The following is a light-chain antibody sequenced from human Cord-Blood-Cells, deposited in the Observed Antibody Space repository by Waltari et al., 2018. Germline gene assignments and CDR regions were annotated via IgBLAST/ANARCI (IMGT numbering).Light chain of an antibody. CDR2: DVS. CDR3: SSYTSSSTVV. V-gene: IGLV2-14*01. J-gene: IGLJ2*01. Sequence: QSALTQPASVSGSPGQSITISCTGTSSDVGGYNYVSWYQQHLGKAPKLMIYDVSNRPSWVSNRFSVSKSGNTASLTISGLQAEDEADYYCSSYTSSSTVVFGGGTKLTVL. CDR1: SSDVGGYNY.